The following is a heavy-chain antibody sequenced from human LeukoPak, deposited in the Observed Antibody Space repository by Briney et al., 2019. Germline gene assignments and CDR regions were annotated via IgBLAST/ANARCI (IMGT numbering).Heavy chain of an antibody. J-gene: IGHJ4*02. CDR2: IYPGDSDT. D-gene: IGHD5-18*01. V-gene: IGHV5-51*01. CDR1: GYSFTSYW. CDR3: ARYARGYSYGLSFDY. Sequence: GESLKISCKGSGYSFTSYWIGWVRQMPGKGLEWMGIIYPGDSDTRYSPSFQGQVTISADKSISTAYLQWSSLKASDTAMYYCARYARGYSYGLSFDYWGQGTPVTVSS.